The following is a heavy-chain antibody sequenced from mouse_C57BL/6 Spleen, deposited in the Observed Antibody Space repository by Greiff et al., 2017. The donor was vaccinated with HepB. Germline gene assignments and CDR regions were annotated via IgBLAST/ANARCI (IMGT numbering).Heavy chain of an antibody. J-gene: IGHJ3*01. V-gene: IGHV5-17*01. CDR2: ISSGSSTI. D-gene: IGHD2-4*01. Sequence: EVKLMESGGGLVKPGGSLKLSCAASGFTFSDYGMHWVRQAPEKGLEWVAYISSGSSTIYYADTVKGRFTNSRDNAKNTLFLQMTSLRSEDTAMYYCARGGLRSSFAYWGQGTLVTVSA. CDR3: ARGGLRSSFAY. CDR1: GFTFSDYG.